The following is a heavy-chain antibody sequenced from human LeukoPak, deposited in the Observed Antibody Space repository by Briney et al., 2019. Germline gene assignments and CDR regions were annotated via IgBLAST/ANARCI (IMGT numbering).Heavy chain of an antibody. D-gene: IGHD3-10*01. V-gene: IGHV3-30-3*01. J-gene: IGHJ4*02. CDR3: AGAGLYGSGSYRYAPFDY. CDR1: GVTFSSYA. CDR2: ISYDGSNK. Sequence: GGALRLSCAASGVTFSSYAMHWGRQAPGKGLEWVAVISYDGSNKYYADSVKGRFTISRDNSKNTLYLQMNSLRAEDTAVYYCAGAGLYGSGSYRYAPFDYWGQGTLVTVSS.